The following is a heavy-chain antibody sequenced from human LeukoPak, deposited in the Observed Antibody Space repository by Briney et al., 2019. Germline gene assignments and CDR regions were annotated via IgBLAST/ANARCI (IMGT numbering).Heavy chain of an antibody. CDR3: AKTSYDFWSGYYDY. D-gene: IGHD3-3*01. J-gene: IGHJ4*02. CDR2: ISYDGTKT. Sequence: PGGSLRLSCADSGFNFNTYGMNWVRQAPGKGLEWVAVISYDGTKTYYADSVKGRFTISRDNSKNTLYLQMNSLRAEDTAVYYCAKTSYDFWSGYYDYWGQGTLVTVSS. CDR1: GFNFNTYG. V-gene: IGHV3-30*18.